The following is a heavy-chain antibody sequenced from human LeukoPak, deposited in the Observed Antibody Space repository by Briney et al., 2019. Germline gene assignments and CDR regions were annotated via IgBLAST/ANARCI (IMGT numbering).Heavy chain of an antibody. D-gene: IGHD4-17*01. CDR3: ARRFSTTDPFDY. CDR2: IYPGDSDA. Sequence: GESLKISCKGSGYIFTTYWIGWVRQMPEKGLGLMGIIYPGDSDARYSPSFQGQVTISADKSISTAYLQWSSLKASDTAMYYCARRFSTTDPFDYWGQGTLVTVSS. J-gene: IGHJ4*02. V-gene: IGHV5-51*01. CDR1: GYIFTTYW.